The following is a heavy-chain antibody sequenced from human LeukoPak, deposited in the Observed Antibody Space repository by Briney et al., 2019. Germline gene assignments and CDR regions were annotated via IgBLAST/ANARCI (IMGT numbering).Heavy chain of an antibody. CDR3: ARGPFSSSWSEFDY. D-gene: IGHD6-13*01. Sequence: GGSLTLSCAASGFTFGDYSLNWVRQAPGKGLEWVSCISGDSRYIYYADSLKGRSTISRDNAQNSLYLHMSNLRAEDTAVYYCARGPFSSSWSEFDYWGQGTLVTVSS. J-gene: IGHJ4*02. V-gene: IGHV3-21*06. CDR1: GFTFGDYS. CDR2: ISGDSRYI.